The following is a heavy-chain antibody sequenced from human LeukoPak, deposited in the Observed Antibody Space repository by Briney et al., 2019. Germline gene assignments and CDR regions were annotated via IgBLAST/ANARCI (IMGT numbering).Heavy chain of an antibody. J-gene: IGHJ4*02. D-gene: IGHD4-17*01. V-gene: IGHV1-18*01. CDR3: AIRVYGDRYWDYFDY. CDR1: GYTFTSYG. Sequence: GASVKVSCKASGYTFTSYGISWVRQAPGQGLEWMGWISAYNGNTNYTQKLQGRVTMTTDTSTSTAYMELRSLRSDGTAVYYCAIRVYGDRYWDYFDYWGQGTLVTVSS. CDR2: ISAYNGNT.